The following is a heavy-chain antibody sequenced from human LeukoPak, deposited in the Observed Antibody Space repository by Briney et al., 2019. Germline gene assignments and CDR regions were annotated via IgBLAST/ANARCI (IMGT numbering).Heavy chain of an antibody. Sequence: ETLSLTCTVSGYFISSGYYWGWIRQPPGKGLQWVSGISGSGGSTYYADSVKGRFTISRDNSKNTLYLQMNSLRAGDTAVYYCAKAMGATLFDYWGQGTLVTVSS. CDR3: AKAMGATLFDY. J-gene: IGHJ4*02. V-gene: IGHV3-23*01. CDR1: GYFISSGYY. CDR2: ISGSGGST. D-gene: IGHD1-26*01.